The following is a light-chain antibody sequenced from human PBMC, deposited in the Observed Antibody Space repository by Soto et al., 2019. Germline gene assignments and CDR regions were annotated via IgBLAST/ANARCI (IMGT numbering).Light chain of an antibody. CDR3: MQSLHTRT. CDR1: QSLLHSNGYNY. V-gene: IGKV2-28*01. CDR2: FVS. J-gene: IGKJ1*01. Sequence: DIVMTQSPLSLSVTPGEPASISCRSSQSLLHSNGYNYLDWYLQKPGQSPQLLIYFVSNRASGVPDRFSGSGSGTDFTLTISRVEPEDVGVYYCMQSLHTRTFGQGTKVEIK.